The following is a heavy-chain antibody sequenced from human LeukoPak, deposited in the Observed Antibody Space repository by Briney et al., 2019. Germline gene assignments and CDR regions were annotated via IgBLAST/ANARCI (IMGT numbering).Heavy chain of an antibody. CDR3: ARDRDSSGYRPRYMDV. V-gene: IGHV3-21*01. J-gene: IGHJ6*03. D-gene: IGHD3-22*01. CDR1: GFTFSRYS. CDR2: ISVSSNYI. Sequence: GGSLRLSCAASGFTFSRYSMNWVRQAPGKGLEWVSSISVSSNYIYYPDSLKGRFTISRDNAKNSLYLQINSLRAEDTAVYYCARDRDSSGYRPRYMDVWGKGTAVTVSS.